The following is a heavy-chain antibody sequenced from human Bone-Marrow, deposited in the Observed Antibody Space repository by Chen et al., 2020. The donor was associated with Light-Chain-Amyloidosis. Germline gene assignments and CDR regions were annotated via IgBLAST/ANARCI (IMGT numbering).Heavy chain of an antibody. Sequence: QVQLVQSGAEVKTPGSSVKVSCRASGGTFNSYGVSWIRQAPGQGLEWMGWIIPMFGRAHYAQKFQGRVTMTADESTNTAYMELSRLGSEDTAVYYCARDETPIFGVVTYNWFDPWGQGTLVTVSS. CDR1: GGTFNSYG. V-gene: IGHV1-69*01. CDR3: ARDETPIFGVVTYNWFDP. J-gene: IGHJ5*02. CDR2: IIPMFGRA. D-gene: IGHD3-3*01.